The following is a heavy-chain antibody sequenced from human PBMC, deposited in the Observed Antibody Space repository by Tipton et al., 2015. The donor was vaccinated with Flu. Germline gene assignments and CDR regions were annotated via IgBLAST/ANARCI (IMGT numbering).Heavy chain of an antibody. J-gene: IGHJ6*02. D-gene: IGHD5-24*01. Sequence: QLVQSGAEVKKPGSSVKVSCKASGGTLSSYAISWVRQAPGQGLEWMGGIIPIFGTANYAQKFQGRVTITADESTSTAYMELSSLRSEDTAVYYCARGRRDGYNPISLYGMDVWGQGTTVTVSS. CDR2: IIPIFGTA. CDR3: ARGRRDGYNPISLYGMDV. V-gene: IGHV1-69*01. CDR1: GGTLSSYA.